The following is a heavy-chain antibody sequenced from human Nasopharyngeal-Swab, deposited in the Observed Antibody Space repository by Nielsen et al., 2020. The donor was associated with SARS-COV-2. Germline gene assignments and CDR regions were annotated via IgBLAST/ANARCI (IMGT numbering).Heavy chain of an antibody. CDR1: GFTFSSYA. D-gene: IGHD6-19*01. Sequence: GASLKISCAASGFTFSSYAMSWVRQAPGKGLEWVSAISGSGGSTYYADSVKGRFTMSRDNSKNTLYLQMNSLRAEDTAVYYCATPGYSSGWFIGHLGYWGQGTLVTVSS. J-gene: IGHJ4*02. V-gene: IGHV3-23*01. CDR3: ATPGYSSGWFIGHLGY. CDR2: ISGSGGST.